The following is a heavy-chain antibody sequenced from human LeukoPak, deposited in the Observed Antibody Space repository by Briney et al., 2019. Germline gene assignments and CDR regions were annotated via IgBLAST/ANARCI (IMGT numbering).Heavy chain of an antibody. V-gene: IGHV4-4*02. CDR1: GGSTSSSNW. Sequence: PSETLSLTCAVSGGSTSSSNWWSWVRQPPGKGLEWIGEIYHSGSTNYNPSLKSRVTMSVDTSKNQFSLKLSSVTAADTAVYYCARGVWNDAWFDPWGQGTLVTVSS. J-gene: IGHJ5*02. CDR3: ARGVWNDAWFDP. CDR2: IYHSGST. D-gene: IGHD1-1*01.